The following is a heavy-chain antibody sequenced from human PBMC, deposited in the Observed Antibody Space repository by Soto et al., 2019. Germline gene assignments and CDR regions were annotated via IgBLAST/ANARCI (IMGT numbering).Heavy chain of an antibody. CDR2: ISYDGSNK. J-gene: IGHJ4*02. CDR3: ARELMSTMVDY. Sequence: GGSLRLSCAASGFTFSSYAMHWVRQAPGKGLEWVAVISYDGSNKYYADSVKGRFTISRDNSKNTLYLQMNSLRAEDTAVYYCARELMSTMVDYWGQGTLVTVSS. D-gene: IGHD2-8*01. V-gene: IGHV3-30-3*01. CDR1: GFTFSSYA.